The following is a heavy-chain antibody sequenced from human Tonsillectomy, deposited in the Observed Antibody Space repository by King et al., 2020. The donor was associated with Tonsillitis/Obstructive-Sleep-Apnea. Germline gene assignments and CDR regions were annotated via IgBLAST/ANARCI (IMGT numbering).Heavy chain of an antibody. J-gene: IGHJ4*02. CDR1: GFTVSSNY. CDR3: ASSYYDFWSGYLR. CDR2: IYSGGST. Sequence: VQLVESGGGLVQPGGSLRLSCAASGFTVSSNYMSWVRQAPGKGLEWVSVIYSGGSTYYADSVKGRFTIFRDNYKNTLDLQMNSLRAEDTAVYYCASSYYDFWSGYLRWGQGTLVTVSS. V-gene: IGHV3-66*01. D-gene: IGHD3-3*01.